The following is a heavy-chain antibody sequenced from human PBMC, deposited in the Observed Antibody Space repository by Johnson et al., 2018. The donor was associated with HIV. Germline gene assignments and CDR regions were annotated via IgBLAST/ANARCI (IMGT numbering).Heavy chain of an antibody. CDR1: GFTVSSNY. D-gene: IGHD2-15*01. CDR3: ARLPVLVVVAGRPHGFDI. V-gene: IGHV3-53*01. J-gene: IGHJ3*02. Sequence: VYLVESGGGLIQPGGSLRLSCAASGFTVSSNYMNWVRQAPGKGLEWVSVIYNGGSTYYADSVKGRFTISRDNSKNTLYLQMNSLRAEDTAVYYCARLPVLVVVAGRPHGFDIWGQGTMVTVSA. CDR2: IYNGGST.